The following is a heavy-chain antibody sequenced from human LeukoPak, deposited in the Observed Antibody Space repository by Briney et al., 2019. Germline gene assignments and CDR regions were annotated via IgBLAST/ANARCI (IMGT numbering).Heavy chain of an antibody. CDR2: IYSGGST. Sequence: GGSLRLSCAASGFTVSSNYMSWVRQAPGKGLEWVSVIYSGGSTYYADSVKGRLTISRDNSKNTLYLQMNSLRAEDTAVYYCARVETDAFDIWGQGTMVTVSS. CDR3: ARVETDAFDI. J-gene: IGHJ3*02. CDR1: GFTVSSNY. V-gene: IGHV3-53*01.